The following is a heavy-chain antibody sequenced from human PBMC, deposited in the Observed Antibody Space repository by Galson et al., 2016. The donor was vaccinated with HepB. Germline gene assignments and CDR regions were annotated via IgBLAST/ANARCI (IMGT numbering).Heavy chain of an antibody. D-gene: IGHD2-8*01. J-gene: IGHJ6*02. CDR3: AKDRVSFFYYGMDV. V-gene: IGHV3-9*01. CDR2: ITWNSGAI. CDR1: GFTFGDYA. Sequence: SLRLSCAASGFTFGDYAMHWVRQAPGKGLEWVSGITWNSGAIAYADSVKGRFTISRDNARNSLYLQMNKLRTEDTALYYCAKDRVSFFYYGMDVWGQGTTVTVSS.